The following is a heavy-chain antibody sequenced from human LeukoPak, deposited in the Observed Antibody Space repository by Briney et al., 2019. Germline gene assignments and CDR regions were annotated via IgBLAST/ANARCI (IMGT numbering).Heavy chain of an antibody. CDR3: AKRAVGLTFDY. CDR1: GLTFSTYA. J-gene: IGHJ4*02. Sequence: GGSLRLSCAASGLTFSTYAMSWVRQAPGKGLEWVSMISSSGVSTYYAGSVEGRFTISRDNSKNTLYLQMNSLRVEDTAVYYCAKRAVGLTFDYWGQGTLVSVSS. CDR2: ISSSGVST. V-gene: IGHV3-23*01. D-gene: IGHD1-26*01.